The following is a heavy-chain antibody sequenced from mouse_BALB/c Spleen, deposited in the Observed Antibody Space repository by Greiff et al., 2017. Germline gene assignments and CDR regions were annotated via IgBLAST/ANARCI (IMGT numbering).Heavy chain of an antibody. V-gene: IGHV5-15*02. CDR3: ARGSTLTPFAY. CDR1: GFTFSDYG. Sequence: EVKLVESGGGLVQPGGSRKLSCAASGFTFSDYGMAWVRQAPGKGPEWVAFISNLAYSIYYADTVTGRFTISRENAKNTLYLEMSSLRSEDTAMYYCARGSTLTPFAYWGQGTLVTVSA. J-gene: IGHJ3*01. CDR2: ISNLAYSI. D-gene: IGHD1-3*01.